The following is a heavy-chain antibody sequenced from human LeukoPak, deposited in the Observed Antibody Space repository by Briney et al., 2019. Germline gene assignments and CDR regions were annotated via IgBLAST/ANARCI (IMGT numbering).Heavy chain of an antibody. V-gene: IGHV3-23*01. CDR3: AKDPLTAIAAAGRWEEEGFDY. CDR2: ISGSGGST. CDR1: GFTFSSYA. J-gene: IGHJ4*02. D-gene: IGHD6-13*01. Sequence: GGSLRLSCAASGFTFSSYAMSWVRQAPGKGLEWVSAISGSGGSTYYADSVKGRFTISRDNSKNTLYLQMNSLRAEDTAVYYCAKDPLTAIAAAGRWEEEGFDYWGQGTLVTVSS.